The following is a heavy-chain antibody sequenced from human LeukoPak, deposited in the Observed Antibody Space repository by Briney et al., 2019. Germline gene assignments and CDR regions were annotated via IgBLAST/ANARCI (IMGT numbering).Heavy chain of an antibody. CDR1: GYTFTGYY. Sequence: ASVKVSCKASGYTFTGYYMHWVRQAPGQGLEWMGWINPNSGGTNYAQKFQGRVTMTRDMSTSTVYMELSSLRSEDTAVYYCARAGAESATEDWGQGTLVTVSP. D-gene: IGHD2-21*02. CDR3: ARAGAESATED. CDR2: INPNSGGT. V-gene: IGHV1-2*02. J-gene: IGHJ4*02.